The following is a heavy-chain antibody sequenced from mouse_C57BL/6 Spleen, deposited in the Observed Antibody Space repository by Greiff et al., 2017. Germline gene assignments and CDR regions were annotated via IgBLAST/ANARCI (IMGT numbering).Heavy chain of an antibody. CDR2: IDPSDSET. Sequence: VQLQQPGAELVRPGSSVKLSCKASGYTFTSYWMHWVKQRPIQGLEWIGNIDPSDSETHYNQKFKDKATLTVDKSSSTAYMQLSSLTSEDSAVYYCARWAYYGSSYFAYWGQGTLVTVSA. V-gene: IGHV1-52*01. CDR1: GYTFTSYW. D-gene: IGHD1-1*01. J-gene: IGHJ3*01. CDR3: ARWAYYGSSYFAY.